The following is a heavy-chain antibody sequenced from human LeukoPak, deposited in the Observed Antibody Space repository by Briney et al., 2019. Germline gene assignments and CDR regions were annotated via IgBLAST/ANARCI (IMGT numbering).Heavy chain of an antibody. CDR3: ARGRAVIYFDY. D-gene: IGHD2-21*01. CDR2: IYYSGST. CDR1: GGSISSGGYY. Sequence: SQTLSLTCSVSGGSISSGGYYWRWIRQHPGKGLEWIGYIYYSGSTYYNPSLKSRVTISVDTSKNQFSLKLSSVTAADTAVYYCARGRAVIYFDYWGQGTLVTVSS. J-gene: IGHJ4*02. V-gene: IGHV4-31*03.